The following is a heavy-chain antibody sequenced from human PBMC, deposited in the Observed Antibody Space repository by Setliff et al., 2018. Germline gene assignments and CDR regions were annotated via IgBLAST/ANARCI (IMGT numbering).Heavy chain of an antibody. CDR1: GGSISSSSYY. CDR3: ARVPNFWSGDLDY. J-gene: IGHJ4*02. CDR2: IYYSGST. V-gene: IGHV4-39*07. Sequence: SETLSLTCTVSGGSISSSSYYWGWIRQPPGKGLEWIGGIYYSGSTYYNPSLKSRVTISVDTSKNQFSLKLSSVTAADTAVYYCARVPNFWSGDLDYWGQGTLVTVSS. D-gene: IGHD3-3*01.